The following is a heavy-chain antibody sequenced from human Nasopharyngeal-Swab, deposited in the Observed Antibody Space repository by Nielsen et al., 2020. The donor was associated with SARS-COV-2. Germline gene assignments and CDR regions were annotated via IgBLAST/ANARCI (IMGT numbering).Heavy chain of an antibody. V-gene: IGHV1-69*13. CDR3: AREGWEWLSYDYYYGMDV. CDR2: IIPIFGTA. J-gene: IGHJ6*02. D-gene: IGHD3-3*01. Sequence: SVKVSCKASGGTFSSYAISWVRQAPGQGLEWMGGIIPIFGTANYAQKFQGRVTITADESTSTAYMELSSLRSEDTAVYYCAREGWEWLSYDYYYGMDVWGQGTTVTVS. CDR1: GGTFSSYA.